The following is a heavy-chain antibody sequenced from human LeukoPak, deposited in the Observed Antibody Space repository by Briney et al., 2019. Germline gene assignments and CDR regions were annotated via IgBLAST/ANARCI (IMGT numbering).Heavy chain of an antibody. CDR2: IYTSGST. J-gene: IGHJ4*02. Sequence: SETLSLTCTVSGGSISSYYWSWIRQPAGKGLEWIGRIYTSGSTNYNPSLKSRVTISVDTSKNQFSLKLTSVTAADTAVYYCARQERGEAYFDYWGQGTLVTVSS. CDR3: ARQERGEAYFDY. D-gene: IGHD3-16*01. CDR1: GGSISSYY. V-gene: IGHV4-4*07.